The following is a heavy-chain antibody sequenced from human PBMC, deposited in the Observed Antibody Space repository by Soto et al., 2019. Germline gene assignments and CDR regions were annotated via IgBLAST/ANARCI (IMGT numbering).Heavy chain of an antibody. CDR2: ISGSGDST. Sequence: EVQLLESGGGLVQPGGSLRLSCAASGCTLSSYAMSWVRQAPGKGLEWVSAISGSGDSTYYADSVKGRFTISRDNSKNTLYLQMNSLRAEATAVYYCAKFQGARIAAPWLRAFHIWGQGTMVTVSS. J-gene: IGHJ3*02. D-gene: IGHD6-6*01. V-gene: IGHV3-23*01. CDR3: AKFQGARIAAPWLRAFHI. CDR1: GCTLSSYA.